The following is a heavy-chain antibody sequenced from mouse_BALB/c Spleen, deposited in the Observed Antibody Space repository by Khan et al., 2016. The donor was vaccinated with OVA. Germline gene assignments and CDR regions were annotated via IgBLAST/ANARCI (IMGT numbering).Heavy chain of an antibody. J-gene: IGHJ2*01. V-gene: IGHV1-7*01. CDR3: ARRGLRWDFDD. CDR2: INPSTDYT. D-gene: IGHD1-1*01. CDR1: GYTFINYW. Sequence: QVQLKQSGAELAKPGASVKMSCKASGYTFINYWILWVKQRPGQGLEWIGYINPSTDYTEYNQNFKDKATLTADKSSSTAYMQLSSLTSEDSAVYYCARRGLRWDFDDWGQGTTLTVSS.